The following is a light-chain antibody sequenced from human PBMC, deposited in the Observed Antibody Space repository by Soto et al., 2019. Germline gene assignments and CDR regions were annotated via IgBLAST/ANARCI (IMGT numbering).Light chain of an antibody. Sequence: DVVMTQSPLSLPVTPGEPASISCRSSQSLLHTNGYSYLDWYLQKPGQSPQLLIYLGSNRASGVPDRFIRSGSGTAVTLQISRGEADDVVVSYCMQYLQTLLITFGQGTRLEIK. CDR2: LGS. CDR3: MQYLQTLLIT. CDR1: QSLLHTNGYSY. J-gene: IGKJ5*01. V-gene: IGKV2-28*01.